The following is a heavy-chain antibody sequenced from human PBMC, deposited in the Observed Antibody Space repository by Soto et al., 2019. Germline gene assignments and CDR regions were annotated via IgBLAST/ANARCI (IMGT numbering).Heavy chain of an antibody. CDR2: ISSSSSYT. CDR1: GFNFSDYY. CDR3: ARAQPLEYSSSLLSGGMDV. D-gene: IGHD6-6*01. V-gene: IGHV3-11*06. Sequence: QVQLVESGGGLVKPGGSLRLSCAASGFNFSDYYMSWIRQAPGKGLEWVSYISSSSSYTNYADSVKGRFTITRDNAKNSLYLQMNSLRAEDTAVYYCARAQPLEYSSSLLSGGMDVWGQGTTVTVSS. J-gene: IGHJ6*02.